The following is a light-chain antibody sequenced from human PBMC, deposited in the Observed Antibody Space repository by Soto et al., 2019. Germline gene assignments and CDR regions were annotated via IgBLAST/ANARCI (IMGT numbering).Light chain of an antibody. CDR1: SSSIGSDT. Sequence: QPVLTQPPSASGTPGQRVTISCSGSSSSIGSDTVNWYQQLPGTAPKLLIYANNHRPSGVPDRFSGSKSGTSASLAISGLQSEDEADYYCAAWDDSLSGPVLGTGTKLTVL. J-gene: IGLJ1*01. V-gene: IGLV1-44*01. CDR2: ANN. CDR3: AAWDDSLSGPV.